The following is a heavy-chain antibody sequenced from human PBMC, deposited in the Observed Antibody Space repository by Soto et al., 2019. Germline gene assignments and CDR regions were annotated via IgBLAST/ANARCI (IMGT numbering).Heavy chain of an antibody. CDR3: TRLYCTTTSCSNSDAFDI. V-gene: IGHV3-73*02. J-gene: IGHJ3*02. D-gene: IGHD2-2*01. CDR2: IRGRDHSYET. CDR1: GFTFSGSA. Sequence: EVQLVESGGGLVQPGGSLKLSCAAFGFTFSGSAIHWVRQASGKGLEWVGRIRGRDHSYETAYAASVEGRFTISREDSKNTAYLQMNSLKTEDTAVYYCTRLYCTTTSCSNSDAFDIWGQGTVVTVSS.